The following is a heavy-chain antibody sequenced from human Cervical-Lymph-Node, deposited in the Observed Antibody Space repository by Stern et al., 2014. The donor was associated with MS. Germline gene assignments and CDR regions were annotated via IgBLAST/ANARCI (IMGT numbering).Heavy chain of an antibody. CDR3: ARSPDLYDSSGYYFD. Sequence: VQLMQSGAEVKQPGSSVKVSCKASGGTLNNYAVSWVRQAPGQGLEWIGKIIPFLGIANYAHKFQGRVTLTAAATTSYMEVSSLRSDDTAVYYCARSPDLYDSSGYYFDWGQGTLVTVSS. J-gene: IGHJ4*02. CDR1: GGTLNNYA. CDR2: IIPFLGIA. V-gene: IGHV1-69*04. D-gene: IGHD3-22*01.